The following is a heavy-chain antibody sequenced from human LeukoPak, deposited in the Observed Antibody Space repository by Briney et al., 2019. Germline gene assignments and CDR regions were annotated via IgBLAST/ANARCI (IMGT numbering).Heavy chain of an antibody. CDR1: GYIFSGYY. V-gene: IGHV1-2*02. D-gene: IGHD6-13*01. CDR2: INPLSGGT. J-gene: IGHJ6*03. Sequence: ASVKVSCKASGYIFSGYYMHWLRQAPGQGLEWMGWINPLSGGTHYAQKFQGRVTMTRDTSISTAYMELSRLRSDDTAIYYCAKNLPAAGTDSYMDVWGKGTTVIVSS. CDR3: AKNLPAAGTDSYMDV.